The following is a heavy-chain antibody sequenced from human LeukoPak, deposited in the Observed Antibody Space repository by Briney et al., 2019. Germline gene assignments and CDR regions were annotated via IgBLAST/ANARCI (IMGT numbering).Heavy chain of an antibody. CDR3: AREEIRSWFDP. D-gene: IGHD5-24*01. CDR2: IYQSGKT. J-gene: IGHJ5*02. CDR1: GYSISSGYY. V-gene: IGHV4-38-2*02. Sequence: SETLSLTCTVSGYSISSGYYWGWIRQPPGKGLELIGSIYQSGKTYYNPSLKSRATLSVDTSKNQFSLKLSSVTAADTAVYYCAREEIRSWFDPWGQGTLVTVSS.